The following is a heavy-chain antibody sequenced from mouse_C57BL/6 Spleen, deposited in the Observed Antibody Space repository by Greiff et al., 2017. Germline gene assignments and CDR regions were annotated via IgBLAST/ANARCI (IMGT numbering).Heavy chain of an antibody. CDR2: IDPSDSYT. V-gene: IGHV1-69*01. Sequence: QVQLQQPGAELVKPGASVKLSCKASGYTFTSYWMHWVKQRPGQGLEWIGEIDPSDSYTNYNQKFKGKSTLTVDKSSSTAYMQLSSLTSEDSAVYYCARSGTGTGYFDYWGQGTTLTVSS. J-gene: IGHJ2*01. CDR3: ARSGTGTGYFDY. D-gene: IGHD4-1*01. CDR1: GYTFTSYW.